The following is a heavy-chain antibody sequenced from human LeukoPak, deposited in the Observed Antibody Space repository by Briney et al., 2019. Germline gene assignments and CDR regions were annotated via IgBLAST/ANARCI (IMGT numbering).Heavy chain of an antibody. V-gene: IGHV1-18*01. CDR2: ISVYNGNI. CDR1: GYTFTSYG. CDR3: ARDAPSVAVAGGPDY. D-gene: IGHD6-19*01. Sequence: GASVKVSCKASGYTFTSYGISWVRQAPGQGLEWVGWISVYNGNIHYAQKLQGRGTMTTDTFTSTAYKELRSLTSDDTAIYYCARDAPSVAVAGGPDYWGQGTLVSVSS. J-gene: IGHJ4*02.